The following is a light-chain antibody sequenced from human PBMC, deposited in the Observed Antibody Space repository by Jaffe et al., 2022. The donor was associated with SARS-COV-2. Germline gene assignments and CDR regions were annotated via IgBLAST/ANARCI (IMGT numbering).Light chain of an antibody. V-gene: IGLV1-40*01. CDR3: QSYDSLSGWV. J-gene: IGLJ3*02. CDR2: GSI. CDR1: SSNIGAGYN. Sequence: QSVLTQPPSVSGAPGQRVTISCTGSSSNIGAGYNVHWYQQFPGTAPKLLIYGSINRPSGVPDRFSGSKSGTSASLAITGLQAEDEADYYCQSYDSLSGWVFGGGTKLTVL.